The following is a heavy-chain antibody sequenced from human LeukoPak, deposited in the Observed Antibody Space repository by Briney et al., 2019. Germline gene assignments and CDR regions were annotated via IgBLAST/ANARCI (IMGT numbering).Heavy chain of an antibody. Sequence: GGSLRLSCAASGFTCSSYSMNWVRQAPGKGLEWVSSISSSSSYIYYADSVKGRFTISRDNAKKSLYLQMNSLRAEDTAVYYCAELGITMIGGVWGKGTTVTISS. CDR2: ISSSSSYI. CDR3: AELGITMIGGV. J-gene: IGHJ6*04. V-gene: IGHV3-21*01. D-gene: IGHD3-10*02. CDR1: GFTCSSYS.